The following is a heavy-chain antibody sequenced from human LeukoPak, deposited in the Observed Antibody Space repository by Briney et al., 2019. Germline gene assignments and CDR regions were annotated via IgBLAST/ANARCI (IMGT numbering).Heavy chain of an antibody. J-gene: IGHJ4*02. Sequence: ASVKVSCKASGYTFTGYYMHWVRQAPGQGLEWMGWINPNSGNTGYAQKFQGRVTITRNTSISTAYMELSSLRSEDTAVYYCARGLPRGDFWSGYYIGGMDYWGQGTLVTVSS. CDR3: ARGLPRGDFWSGYYIGGMDY. V-gene: IGHV1-8*03. CDR1: GYTFTGYY. D-gene: IGHD3-3*01. CDR2: INPNSGNT.